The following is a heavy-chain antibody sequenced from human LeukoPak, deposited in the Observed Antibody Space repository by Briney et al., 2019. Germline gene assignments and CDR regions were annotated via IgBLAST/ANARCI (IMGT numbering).Heavy chain of an antibody. CDR3: GTIRLRWFTGFDY. CDR2: ISYDGSNR. V-gene: IGHV3-30*03. CDR1: GFTFSSYC. J-gene: IGHJ4*02. D-gene: IGHD4-23*01. Sequence: GGSLRLSCAASGFTFSSYCMHWVRQAPGKGLEWVAVISYDGSNRYYADSVKGRFTISRDNSKNTLYLQMNSLRAEDTAVYYCGTIRLRWFTGFDYWGQGTLVTVSS.